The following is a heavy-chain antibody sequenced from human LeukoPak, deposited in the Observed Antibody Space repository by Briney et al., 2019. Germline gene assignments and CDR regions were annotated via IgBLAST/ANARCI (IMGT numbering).Heavy chain of an antibody. CDR3: ARVRGYYYGSGSYYRVDAFDI. Sequence: ASVKVSCKASGYTFTNYGISWVRQAPGQGLEWMGWISAYNGNTNYAQKLQGRVTMTTDTSTSTAYMELRSLRSDDTAVYYCARVRGYYYGSGSYYRVDAFDIWGQGTMVTVSS. D-gene: IGHD3-10*01. V-gene: IGHV1-18*01. CDR2: ISAYNGNT. CDR1: GYTFTNYG. J-gene: IGHJ3*02.